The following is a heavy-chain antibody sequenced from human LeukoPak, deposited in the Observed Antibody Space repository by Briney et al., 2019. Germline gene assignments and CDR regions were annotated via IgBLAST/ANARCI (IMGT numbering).Heavy chain of an antibody. Sequence: ASVKVSCKVSGYTLTELSMHWVRQAPGKGLEWMGGFDPEDGETIYAQKFQGRVTMTEDTSTDTAYMELSSLRSEDTAVYYCARASPLRCSSTSCGLSAFDIWGQGTMVTVSS. J-gene: IGHJ3*02. D-gene: IGHD2-2*01. CDR2: FDPEDGET. CDR1: GYTLTELS. V-gene: IGHV1-24*01. CDR3: ARASPLRCSSTSCGLSAFDI.